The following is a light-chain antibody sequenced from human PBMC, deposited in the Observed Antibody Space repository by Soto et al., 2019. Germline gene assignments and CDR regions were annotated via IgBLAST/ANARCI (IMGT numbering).Light chain of an antibody. CDR3: QQYNNWWT. J-gene: IGKJ1*01. Sequence: EIVMKQSPATLSVSPGERATLSCRASQSFSSNLAWYQQKPGQAPRLLIYGASTRATGIPARFSGSGSGTEFTLTISSLQSEDFAVYYCQQYNNWWTFGQGTKVDIK. CDR1: QSFSSN. V-gene: IGKV3-15*01. CDR2: GAS.